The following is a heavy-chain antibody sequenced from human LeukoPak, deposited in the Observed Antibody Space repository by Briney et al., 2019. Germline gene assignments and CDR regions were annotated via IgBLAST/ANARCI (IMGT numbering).Heavy chain of an antibody. CDR2: TYYRSKWYN. D-gene: IGHD1-26*01. Sequence: PSQTLSLTCAISGDSVSSNSAAWNWIRQSPSRGLEWLGRTYYRSKWYNDYAVSVKSRITINPDTSKNQFSLQLNSVTPEDTAVYYCARERWKNQRWEPVIYFDYWGQGTLVTVSS. V-gene: IGHV6-1*01. CDR3: ARERWKNQRWEPVIYFDY. CDR1: GDSVSSNSAA. J-gene: IGHJ4*02.